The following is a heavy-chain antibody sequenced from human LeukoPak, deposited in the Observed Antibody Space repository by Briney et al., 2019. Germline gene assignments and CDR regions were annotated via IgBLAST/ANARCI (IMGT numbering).Heavy chain of an antibody. D-gene: IGHD3-3*01. Sequence: SETLSLTCTVSGGSISSHYWTWIRQSPGKGLEWIGYIHYSGSTSYNPSLKNRVTISVDTSKNQFSLKLSSVTAADTAVYYCAGDLGGYYNFDYWGQGTLVTVSS. CDR2: IHYSGST. CDR3: AGDLGGYYNFDY. V-gene: IGHV4-59*11. J-gene: IGHJ4*02. CDR1: GGSISSHY.